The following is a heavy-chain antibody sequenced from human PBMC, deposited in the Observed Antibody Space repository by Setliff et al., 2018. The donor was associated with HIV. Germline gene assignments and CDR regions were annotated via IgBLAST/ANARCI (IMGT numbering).Heavy chain of an antibody. CDR3: ARARGLQDSGYDYVLYYFDY. D-gene: IGHD5-12*01. V-gene: IGHV4-38-2*02. CDR2: IYHDGST. J-gene: IGHJ4*02. Sequence: SETLSLTCSVSGYSITNGYYWGWIRQPPGKGLEWVGSIYHDGSTYYNPSLRSRVTISVDTSKNQFSLKLTSVTAADTAVYYCARARGLQDSGYDYVLYYFDYWGQGTLVTVS. CDR1: GYSITNGYY.